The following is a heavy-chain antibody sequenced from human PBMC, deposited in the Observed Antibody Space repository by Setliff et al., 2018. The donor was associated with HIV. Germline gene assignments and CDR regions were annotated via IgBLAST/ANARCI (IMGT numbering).Heavy chain of an antibody. CDR3: AKDAGVTGGLYRYYIDA. Sequence: SETLSLTCTVSGVSIDKNYWSWVRRPPGKGLEWIERVYMSGKTNYSPSLKSRVTMSADTSKNQVSLKLTSVTAADTAVYYCAKDAGVTGGLYRYYIDAWGNGTTVTVSS. CDR2: VYMSGKT. J-gene: IGHJ6*03. D-gene: IGHD2-8*01. CDR1: GVSIDKNY. V-gene: IGHV4-4*07.